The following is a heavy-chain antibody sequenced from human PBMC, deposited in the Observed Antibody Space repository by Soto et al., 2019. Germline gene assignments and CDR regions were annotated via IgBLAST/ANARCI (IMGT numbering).Heavy chain of an antibody. J-gene: IGHJ5*02. D-gene: IGHD6-19*01. CDR3: ARERYSSGWHDWWFDP. CDR1: GGSISSYY. Sequence: QVQLQESGPGLVKPSETLSLTCTVSGGSISSYYWSWIRQPPGKGLEWIGYIYYSGSTNYNPSLKSRVTISVDTSKNQFSLKLSSVTAADTAVYYCARERYSSGWHDWWFDPWGQGTLVTVPS. CDR2: IYYSGST. V-gene: IGHV4-59*01.